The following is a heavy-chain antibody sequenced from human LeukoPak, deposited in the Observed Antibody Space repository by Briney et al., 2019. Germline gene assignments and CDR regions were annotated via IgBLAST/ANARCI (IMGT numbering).Heavy chain of an antibody. V-gene: IGHV3-23*01. CDR3: AKDGLWFGESGLDF. Sequence: GSLRLSCEASGFTFSTYGINWVRQAPGKGLEWVSAISGSGGSTYYADSVKGRFTISRDNSKNTLYLQMSSLRAEDTALYYCAKDGLWFGESGLDFWGQGTLVTVSS. CDR2: ISGSGGST. J-gene: IGHJ4*02. D-gene: IGHD3-10*01. CDR1: GFTFSTYG.